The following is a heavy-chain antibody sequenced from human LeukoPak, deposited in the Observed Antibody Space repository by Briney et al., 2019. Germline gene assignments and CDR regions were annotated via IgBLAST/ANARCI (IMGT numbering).Heavy chain of an antibody. Sequence: GGSLRLSCAASGFTFSTSAMSWVRQAPGKGLEWVSAITGGGDYTYYADSVKGRSTISRDNPKNAVYLQMISLRAEDTAVYYCAKGYRGIEAFDVWGQGTMVTVSS. V-gene: IGHV3-23*01. D-gene: IGHD2-2*02. CDR2: ITGGGDYT. CDR1: GFTFSTSA. CDR3: AKGYRGIEAFDV. J-gene: IGHJ3*01.